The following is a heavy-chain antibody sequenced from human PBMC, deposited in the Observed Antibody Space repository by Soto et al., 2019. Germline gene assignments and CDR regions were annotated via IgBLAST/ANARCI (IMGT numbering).Heavy chain of an antibody. D-gene: IGHD1-26*01. V-gene: IGHV3-49*03. Sequence: EVQLVESGGGLVQPGRSLTLSCTTSGFTFGDYAMSWFRQAPGKGLEWVGFIRSKAYGETTEYAASVKGRFTFSRDDSKNIAYLQMNSLKIEDTAVYYCTRGREWELLLSHYWGQRALVTVSS. CDR3: TRGREWELLLSHY. CDR1: GFTFGDYA. J-gene: IGHJ4*02. CDR2: IRSKAYGETT.